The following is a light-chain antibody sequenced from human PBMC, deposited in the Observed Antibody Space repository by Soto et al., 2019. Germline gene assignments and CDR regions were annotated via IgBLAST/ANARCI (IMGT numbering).Light chain of an antibody. CDR1: QSMSSW. CDR3: QQYNSYTWT. V-gene: IGKV1-5*03. Sequence: DIKMTQSPSTLPASVGDRVTITCRASQSMSSWLSWYQQKPGKAPKLLIYKASSLESGVPSRFSGSGSGTEFTLTISSLQPDDFATYYCQQYNSYTWTFGQGTKVDI. CDR2: KAS. J-gene: IGKJ1*01.